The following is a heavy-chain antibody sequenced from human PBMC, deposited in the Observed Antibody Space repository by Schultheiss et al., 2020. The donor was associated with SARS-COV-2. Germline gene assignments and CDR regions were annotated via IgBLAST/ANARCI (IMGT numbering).Heavy chain of an antibody. CDR3: ARTRGYIIAAAGTLDY. V-gene: IGHV2-70*04. D-gene: IGHD6-13*01. CDR1: GFSLSTSGMR. CDR2: IDWDDDK. J-gene: IGHJ4*02. Sequence: SGPTLVKPTQTLTLTCTFSGFSLSTSGMRVSWIRQPPGKALEWLARIDWDDDKYCSTSLKTRLTISKATSKNQVVLTMTNMDPVDTATYYCARTRGYIIAAAGTLDYWGQGTLVTVSS.